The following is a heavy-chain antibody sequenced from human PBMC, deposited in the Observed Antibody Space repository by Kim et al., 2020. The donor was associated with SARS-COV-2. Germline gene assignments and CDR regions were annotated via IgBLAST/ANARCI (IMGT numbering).Heavy chain of an antibody. CDR2: INSDGSNK. J-gene: IGHJ6*02. CDR1: GFTLSSYW. CDR3: TRNYEMDV. Sequence: GGSLRLSCAPSGFTLSSYWMYWVRQGPGKGLEWVSRINSDGSNKLYVDSVKGRFTISRDNAENTVYLQMSSLRAEDTAIYYCTRNYEMDVWGQGTTVTVSS. V-gene: IGHV3-74*01.